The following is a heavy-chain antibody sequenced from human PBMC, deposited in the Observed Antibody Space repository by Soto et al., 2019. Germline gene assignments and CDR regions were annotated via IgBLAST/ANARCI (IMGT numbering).Heavy chain of an antibody. CDR1: GGTFSSYA. D-gene: IGHD2-2*02. V-gene: IGHV1-69*13. CDR3: ARDRPLDCSSTGCYTAFFDY. J-gene: IGHJ4*02. CDR2: IIPIFGTA. Sequence: ASVKVSCKASGGTFSSYAISWVRQAPGQGLEWMGGIIPIFGTANYAQKFQGRVTITADESTSTAYMELSSLRSEDTAVYYCARDRPLDCSSTGCYTAFFDYWGQGTLVTVSS.